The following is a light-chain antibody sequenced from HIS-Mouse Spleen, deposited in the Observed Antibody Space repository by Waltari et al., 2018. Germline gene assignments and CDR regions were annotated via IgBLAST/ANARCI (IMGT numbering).Light chain of an antibody. Sequence: QSALTQPASVSGSPGQSITISCTGTSSDVGSYNLVSWYQQHPGKAPKLMIYEGSKRPSGVANRVSDSKSGNTASLTISGLQAEDEADYYCCSYAGSSTYVFGTGTKVTVL. CDR1: SSDVGSYNL. V-gene: IGLV2-23*01. CDR2: EGS. J-gene: IGLJ1*01. CDR3: CSYAGSSTYV.